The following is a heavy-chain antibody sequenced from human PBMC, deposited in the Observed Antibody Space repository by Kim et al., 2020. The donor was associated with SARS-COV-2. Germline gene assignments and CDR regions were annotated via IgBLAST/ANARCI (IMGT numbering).Heavy chain of an antibody. CDR2: ISPNRGGP. CDR1: GYTFTGDY. CDR3: ARDWGGHYGMDV. D-gene: IGHD3-10*01. J-gene: IGHJ6*02. V-gene: IGHV1-2*06. Sequence: ASVKVSCKASGYTFTGDYMHWVRHAPGQGLEWMGRISPNRGGPNYAQKSQGSVTMTRDTSISTAYMELSRLRSDDTAVYYCARDWGGHYGMDVWGQGTTVTVSS.